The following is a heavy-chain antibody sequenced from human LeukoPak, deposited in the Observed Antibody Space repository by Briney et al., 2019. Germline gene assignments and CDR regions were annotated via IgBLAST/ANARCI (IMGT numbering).Heavy chain of an antibody. CDR3: AREYCSGGTCYLPGY. CDR1: GFTFSSYW. J-gene: IGHJ4*02. CDR2: IKQDGSEK. D-gene: IGHD2-15*01. Sequence: GGSLRLSCAASGFTFSSYWMSWVRQAPGTGLEWVANIKQDGSEKYYVDSVKGRFTISRDNAKNSLYLQMNSLRAEDTGVYYCAREYCSGGTCYLPGYWGQGTLVTVSS. V-gene: IGHV3-7*03.